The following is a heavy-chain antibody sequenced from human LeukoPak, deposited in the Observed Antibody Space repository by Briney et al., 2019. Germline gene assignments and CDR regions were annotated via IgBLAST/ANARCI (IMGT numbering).Heavy chain of an antibody. CDR3: AKRPGYSYGYFDY. CDR1: GFTFSSYA. Sequence: PGGSLRLSCAASGFTFSSYAMSWVRQAPGKGLEWVSAISGSGGSTYYADSVKGRFTISRDNSKNTLYLQMNSLRAEDTAVCYCAKRPGYSYGYFDYWGQGTLVTVSS. V-gene: IGHV3-23*01. D-gene: IGHD5-18*01. J-gene: IGHJ4*02. CDR2: ISGSGGST.